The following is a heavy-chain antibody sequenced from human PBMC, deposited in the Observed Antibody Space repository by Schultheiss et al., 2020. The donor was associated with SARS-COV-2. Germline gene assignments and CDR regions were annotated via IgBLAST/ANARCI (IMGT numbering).Heavy chain of an antibody. J-gene: IGHJ6*02. V-gene: IGHV3-33*08. Sequence: GGSLRLSCAASGFTVSSNYMSWVRQAPGKGLEWVAVIWYDGSNKYYADSVKGRFTISRDNSKNTLYLQMNSLRAEDTAVYYCARVTGIAAAGKRNYGMDVWGQGTTVTVSS. CDR1: GFTVSSNY. D-gene: IGHD6-13*01. CDR3: ARVTGIAAAGKRNYGMDV. CDR2: IWYDGSNK.